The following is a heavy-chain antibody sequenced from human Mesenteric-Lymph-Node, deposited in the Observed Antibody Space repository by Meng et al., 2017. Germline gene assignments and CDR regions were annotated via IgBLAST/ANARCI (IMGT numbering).Heavy chain of an antibody. J-gene: IGHJ6*02. Sequence: GESLKISCAASGFTFSSYWMHWVRQAPGKGLVWVSRINSDGSSTSYADSVKGRFTISRDNSRNTLYLQMNSLRADDTAVYYCAREKKYSYGWSHYYGMDVWGQGTMVTVSS. CDR1: GFTFSSYW. V-gene: IGHV3-74*01. D-gene: IGHD5-18*01. CDR3: AREKKYSYGWSHYYGMDV. CDR2: INSDGSST.